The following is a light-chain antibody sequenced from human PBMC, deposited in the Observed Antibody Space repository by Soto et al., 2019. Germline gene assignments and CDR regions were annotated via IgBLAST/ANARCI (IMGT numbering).Light chain of an antibody. CDR2: DVT. V-gene: IGLV2-14*03. CDR1: FSDVGPHDY. J-gene: IGLJ1*01. Sequence: QSVLTQPASVPGSPGQSITISCTASFSDVGPHDYVSWYQQHPGKAPKLVIYDVTNRPSGVSSRFSGSKSGNTASLTISGLQAEDEADYYCCSYTTSSTYVFGTGTKVTVL. CDR3: CSYTTSSTYV.